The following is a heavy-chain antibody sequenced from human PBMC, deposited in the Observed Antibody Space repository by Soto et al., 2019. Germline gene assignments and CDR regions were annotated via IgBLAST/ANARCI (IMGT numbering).Heavy chain of an antibody. J-gene: IGHJ6*02. Sequence: GGSLRLSCAASGFTFSSYSMNWVRQAPGKGLEWVSSISSSSSYIYYADSVKGRFTISRDNAKNSLYLQMNSLRAEDTAVYYCARYIVSSGVTWNYYYGMDVWGQGTTVTVSS. CDR3: ARYIVSSGVTWNYYYGMDV. V-gene: IGHV3-21*04. D-gene: IGHD2-21*02. CDR1: GFTFSSYS. CDR2: ISSSSSYI.